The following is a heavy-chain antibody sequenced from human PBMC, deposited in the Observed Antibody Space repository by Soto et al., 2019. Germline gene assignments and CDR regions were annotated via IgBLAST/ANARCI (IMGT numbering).Heavy chain of an antibody. CDR2: IYFGGST. D-gene: IGHD2-15*01. V-gene: IGHV4-39*01. J-gene: IGHJ3*01. Sequence: PSETLSLTCTVSGGSISSSDSYWVWIRQPPGKGLEWIGSIYFGGSTYFNPSLKSRATISVDTSNNLLSLNLISVTAADTAIYYCARRGLLMLPLWGQGTMVTVSS. CDR3: ARRGLLMLPL. CDR1: GGSISSSDSY.